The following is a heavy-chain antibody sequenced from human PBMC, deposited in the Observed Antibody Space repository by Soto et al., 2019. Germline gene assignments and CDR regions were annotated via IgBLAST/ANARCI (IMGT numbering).Heavy chain of an antibody. J-gene: IGHJ6*02. D-gene: IGHD3-22*01. CDR2: ISAYNGNT. Sequence: QVQLVQSGGEVKKPGASVKVSCKVSGYTFTTYDLSWVRQAPGQGLEWMGWISAYNGNTNYAQNLQGRVTMTTDTSTSTAYMELRSLRSDDTAVYYCARVIGYYYHMDVWGQGTTVTVSS. V-gene: IGHV1-18*01. CDR3: ARVIGYYYHMDV. CDR1: GYTFTTYD.